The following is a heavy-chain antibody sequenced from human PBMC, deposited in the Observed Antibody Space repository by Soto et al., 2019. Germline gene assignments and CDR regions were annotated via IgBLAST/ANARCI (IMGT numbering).Heavy chain of an antibody. CDR2: VYHNENT. CDR1: GGSINDFAYY. V-gene: IGHV4-39*01. CDR3: ARRERYYGSPGWFDP. J-gene: IGHJ5*02. D-gene: IGHD3-16*01. Sequence: ETLSLTCTVSGGSINDFAYYWGWIRQPPGKGLEWIGTVYHNENTYYNPSLKSRVTISVDTAKNQFSLKVTSVTAADTAIYFCARRERYYGSPGWFDPWGQGTLVTVSS.